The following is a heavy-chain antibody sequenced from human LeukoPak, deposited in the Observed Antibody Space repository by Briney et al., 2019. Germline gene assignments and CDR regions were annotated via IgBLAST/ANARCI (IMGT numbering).Heavy chain of an antibody. CDR3: ARLLGPDYYDSSGYYDY. D-gene: IGHD3-22*01. J-gene: IGHJ4*02. Sequence: PGGSLRLSCAASGFTFDGYGMSWVRQAPGKGLEWVSGINWNGGSTGYADSAKGRFTISRDNAKNSLYLQMNSLRAEDTALYYCARLLGPDYYDSSGYYDYWGQGTLVTVSS. CDR1: GFTFDGYG. V-gene: IGHV3-20*04. CDR2: INWNGGST.